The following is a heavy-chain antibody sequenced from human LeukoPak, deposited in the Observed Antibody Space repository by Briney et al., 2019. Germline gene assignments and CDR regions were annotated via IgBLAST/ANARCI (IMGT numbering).Heavy chain of an antibody. Sequence: SETLSLTCTVSGGSIISSDYHWGWVRQPPGKGLEWIGTISYSGNSDYNPSLRSRVAVSVDTSNNQFSLRLSSVTAADTAVYHCARHCCTGPSKRVFVFWGQGTMVTVSS. CDR1: GGSIISSDYH. J-gene: IGHJ3*01. D-gene: IGHD2-8*02. CDR2: ISYSGNS. CDR3: ARHCCTGPSKRVFVF. V-gene: IGHV4-39*01.